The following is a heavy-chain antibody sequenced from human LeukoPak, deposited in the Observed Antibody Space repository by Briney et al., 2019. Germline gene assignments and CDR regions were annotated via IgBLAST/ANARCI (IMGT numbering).Heavy chain of an antibody. Sequence: ASVKVSCKASGYTFTSYSMHWVRQAPGQGLEWMGIINPSGGSTNYAQKFQGRVTVTRDTSRSTVYMELSSLRSEDTAVYYCARDQSVAPGLEYFQHWGQGTLVTVSS. V-gene: IGHV1-46*01. J-gene: IGHJ1*01. CDR3: ARDQSVAPGLEYFQH. CDR1: GYTFTSYS. CDR2: INPSGGST.